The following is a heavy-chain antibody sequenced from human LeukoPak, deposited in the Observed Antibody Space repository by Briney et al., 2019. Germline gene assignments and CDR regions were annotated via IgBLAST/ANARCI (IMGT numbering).Heavy chain of an antibody. Sequence: ASVKVSCKVSGYTLTELSMHWVRQAPGKGLEWMGGFDPEDGETIYAQKFQGRVTMTEDTSTDTAYMELSGLRSEDTAVYYCATGPPWYSSGWYYFDYWGQGTLVTVSS. CDR2: FDPEDGET. CDR3: ATGPPWYSSGWYYFDY. V-gene: IGHV1-24*01. CDR1: GYTLTELS. J-gene: IGHJ4*02. D-gene: IGHD6-19*01.